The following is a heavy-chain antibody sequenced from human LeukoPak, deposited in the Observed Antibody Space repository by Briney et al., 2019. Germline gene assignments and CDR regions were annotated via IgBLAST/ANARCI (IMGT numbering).Heavy chain of an antibody. CDR2: IYYSGST. CDR3: TRGAGWLIDY. J-gene: IGHJ4*02. Sequence: SETLSLTCTVSGGSISSYYWSWIRQPPGKGLEWIGYIYYSGSTNYNPSLKSRVTISVDTSKNHFSLKLNSVTTADTAVYYCTRGAGWLIDYWGQGILVTVSS. D-gene: IGHD3-16*01. CDR1: GGSISSYY. V-gene: IGHV4-59*01.